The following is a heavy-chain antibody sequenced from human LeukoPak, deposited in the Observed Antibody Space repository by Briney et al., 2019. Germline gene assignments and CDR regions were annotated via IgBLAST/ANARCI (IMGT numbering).Heavy chain of an antibody. CDR3: AKGSALRYFALDY. V-gene: IGHV3-30*18. D-gene: IGHD3-9*01. J-gene: IGHJ4*02. CDR2: ISYDGSNK. CDR1: GFTFSSYG. Sequence: GGSLRLSCAASGFTFSSYGMHWVRQAPGKGLEWVAVISYDGSNKYYAYSVKGRFTISRDNSKNTLYPQMNSLRAEDTAVYYCAKGSALRYFALDYWGQGTLVTVSS.